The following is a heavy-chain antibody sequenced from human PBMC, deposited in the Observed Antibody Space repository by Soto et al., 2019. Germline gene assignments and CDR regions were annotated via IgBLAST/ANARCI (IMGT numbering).Heavy chain of an antibody. CDR1: GFTFDDYA. D-gene: IGHD2-15*01. J-gene: IGHJ1*01. Sequence: GGSLRLSCAASGFTFDDYAMHWVRQAPGKGLEWVSGISWNSGSIGYADSVKGRFTISRDNAKNSLYLQMNSLRAEDTALYYCAKDQRGVVAGYFQHWGQGTLVTVSS. CDR2: ISWNSGSI. V-gene: IGHV3-9*01. CDR3: AKDQRGVVAGYFQH.